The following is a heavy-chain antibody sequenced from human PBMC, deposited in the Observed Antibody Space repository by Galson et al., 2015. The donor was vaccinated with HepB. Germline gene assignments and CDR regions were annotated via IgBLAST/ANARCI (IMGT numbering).Heavy chain of an antibody. V-gene: IGHV3-23*01. J-gene: IGHJ4*02. D-gene: IGHD2-2*01. CDR1: GFMISRYV. CDR3: AKDLRYH. Sequence: SLRLSCAASGFMISRYVMSWVRQAPGKGLEWVSTISVGDSDTYSDTYYADSVRGRFTISRDNSKNTLYLQMDSLRDEDTAVYFCAKDLRYHGGQGTLSPSPQ. CDR2: ISVGDSDT.